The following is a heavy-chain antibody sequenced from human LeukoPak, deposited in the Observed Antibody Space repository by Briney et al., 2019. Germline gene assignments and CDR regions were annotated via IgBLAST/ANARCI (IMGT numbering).Heavy chain of an antibody. CDR3: ASNLYYDFWSGYSPTFDY. Sequence: LWASVKVSCKASGGTFSSYAISWVRQAPGQGLEWMGGIIPIFGTANYAQKFQGRVTITTDESTSTAYMELSSLRSEDTAVYYCASNLYYDFWSGYSPTFDYWGQGTLVTVSS. D-gene: IGHD3-3*01. CDR2: IIPIFGTA. CDR1: GGTFSSYA. V-gene: IGHV1-69*05. J-gene: IGHJ4*02.